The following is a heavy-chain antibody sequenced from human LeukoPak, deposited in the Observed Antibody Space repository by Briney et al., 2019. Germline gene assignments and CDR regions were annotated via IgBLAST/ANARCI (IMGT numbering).Heavy chain of an antibody. CDR3: ARSSAATHYFDY. CDR1: GFTFSSYW. CDR2: IKQDGSEK. J-gene: IGHJ4*02. D-gene: IGHD2-15*01. V-gene: IGHV3-7*01. Sequence: GGSLRLSCAASGFTFSSYWMHWVRQAPGKGLEWVANIKQDGSEKYYVDSVKGRFTISRDNAKNSLYLQIISPRADDTAVYYCARSSAATHYFDYWGQGTLVTVSS.